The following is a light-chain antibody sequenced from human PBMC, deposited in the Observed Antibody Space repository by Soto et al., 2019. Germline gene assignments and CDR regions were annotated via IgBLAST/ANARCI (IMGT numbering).Light chain of an antibody. CDR2: LTS. CDR1: QSPLHGNGYNY. J-gene: IGKJ4*01. CDR3: XQSLQTPPT. V-gene: IGKV2-28*01. Sequence: DIVMTQSPLSLPVPPGEPASISCRSSQSPLHGNGYNYLDWYLQTQGQSPQPMIYLTSIRSSWVPDRFSGSGSGTDFTLXXXXXXXXXVXXXXCXQSLQTPPTFGGGTKVDIK.